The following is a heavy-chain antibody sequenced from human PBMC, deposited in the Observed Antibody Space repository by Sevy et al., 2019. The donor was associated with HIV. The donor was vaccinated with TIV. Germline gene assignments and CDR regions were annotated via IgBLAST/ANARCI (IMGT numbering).Heavy chain of an antibody. D-gene: IGHD5-18*01. Sequence: GGSLRLSCAASGFTFDDYGMSWVRQAPGKGLEWVSGINWNGGSTGYAHSVKGRFTISRDNAKNSLYLQVNSMRAEDTALYYCARHGYGYGYHALLDYYYGMDVWGQGTTVTVSS. V-gene: IGHV3-20*04. CDR2: INWNGGST. CDR1: GFTFDDYG. CDR3: ARHGYGYGYHALLDYYYGMDV. J-gene: IGHJ6*02.